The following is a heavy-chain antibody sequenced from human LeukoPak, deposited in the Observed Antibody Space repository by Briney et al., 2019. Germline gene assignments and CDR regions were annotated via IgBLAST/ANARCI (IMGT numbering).Heavy chain of an antibody. CDR1: GFTFSSYS. J-gene: IGHJ6*02. V-gene: IGHV3-48*01. Sequence: PGGSLRLSCAASGFTFSSYSMNLVRQAAGKGLEWVSYSSSSGSTISYADSVQGRFTISRDNAKNSLYLQMNSLRAEDTAVYYCARVPTTYGMDVWGQGTTVAVSS. D-gene: IGHD4-11*01. CDR2: SSSSGSTI. CDR3: ARVPTTYGMDV.